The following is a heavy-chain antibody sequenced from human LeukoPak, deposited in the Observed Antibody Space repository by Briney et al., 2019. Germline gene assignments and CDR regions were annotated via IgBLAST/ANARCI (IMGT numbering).Heavy chain of an antibody. V-gene: IGHV4-4*07. J-gene: IGHJ4*02. Sequence: SETLSLTCTVSGASVRGYYWSWIRQPAGKGLEWIGRIYNSGSTNYNPSLKSRVTMSIDTSKNQFSLKLTSVTAADTAVYYCARSLVPPTYWYFDSWGQGTLVTVSS. CDR3: ARSLVPPTYWYFDS. CDR2: IYNSGST. D-gene: IGHD2-21*01. CDR1: GASVRGYY.